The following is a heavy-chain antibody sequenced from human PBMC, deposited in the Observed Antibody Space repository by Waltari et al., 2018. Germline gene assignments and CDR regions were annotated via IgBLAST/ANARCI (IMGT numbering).Heavy chain of an antibody. CDR3: ARALRLGELSPDYYFDY. D-gene: IGHD3-16*02. CDR2: IYQSGST. J-gene: IGHJ4*02. Sequence: QVQLQESGPGLVKPSATLSLTCAVSGYSISSGYSWGWIRQPPGKGLEWIGSIYQSGSTYYNPSLKSRVTISVDTSKNQFSLKLSSVTAADTAVYYCARALRLGELSPDYYFDYWGQGTLVTVSS. CDR1: GYSISSGYS. V-gene: IGHV4-38-2*01.